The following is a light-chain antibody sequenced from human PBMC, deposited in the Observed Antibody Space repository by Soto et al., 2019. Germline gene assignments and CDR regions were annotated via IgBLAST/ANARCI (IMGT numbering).Light chain of an antibody. CDR2: EVS. V-gene: IGLV2-18*02. CDR1: SSDVGSYNR. CDR3: SSYTSSSHVV. Sequence: QSVLTQPPSVSGSPGQSVTISCTGTSSDVGSYNRVSWYQQPPGTAPKLMIYEVSNRPSGVPDRFSGSKSGNTASLTISGLQADDEADYYCSSYTSSSHVVFGGVTKLTVL. J-gene: IGLJ2*01.